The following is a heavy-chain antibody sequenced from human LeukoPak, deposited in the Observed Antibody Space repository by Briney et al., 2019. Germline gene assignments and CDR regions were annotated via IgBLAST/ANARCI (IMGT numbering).Heavy chain of an antibody. J-gene: IGHJ5*02. CDR3: ARGVAAFVNWFDP. Sequence: SETLSLTCTVSGGSISSGGYYWSWIRQHPGKGLEWIGYIYYSGSTYYNPSLKSRVTISVGTSKNQFSLKLSSVTAADTAVYYCARGVAAFVNWFDPWGQGTLVTVSS. V-gene: IGHV4-31*03. CDR1: GGSISSGGYY. CDR2: IYYSGST. D-gene: IGHD2-15*01.